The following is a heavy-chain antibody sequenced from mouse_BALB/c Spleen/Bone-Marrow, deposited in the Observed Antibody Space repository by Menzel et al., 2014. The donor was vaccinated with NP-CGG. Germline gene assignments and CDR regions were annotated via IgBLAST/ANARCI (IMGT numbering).Heavy chain of an antibody. CDR2: ISNLAYST. CDR1: GFTFSDYG. D-gene: IGHD2-3*01. V-gene: IGHV5-15*02. CDR3: ARDDGYPWDFAD. J-gene: IGHJ3*01. Sequence: EVKVVESGGGLVQPGGSLKLSCEASGFTFSDYGMAWVRQASGKGPEWVAFISNLAYSTYYAHTVTGRFTISRENAKHTLYLEMSSLRPEDTPMYYCARDDGYPWDFADWGQGTPVTVSA.